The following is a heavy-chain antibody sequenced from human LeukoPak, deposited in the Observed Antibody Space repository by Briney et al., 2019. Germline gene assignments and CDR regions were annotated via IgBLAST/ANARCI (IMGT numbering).Heavy chain of an antibody. D-gene: IGHD6-19*01. CDR1: GYIFSTYG. Sequence: ASVKVSCKASGYIFSTYGISWVRQAPGQGLEWMGCISGYNGNTNYAQKLQGRVTMTTDTSTSTAYMELRSLRSDDTAVYYCARRRSEEFDFDCWGQGTLVTVSS. CDR3: ARRRSEEFDFDC. J-gene: IGHJ4*02. CDR2: ISGYNGNT. V-gene: IGHV1-18*01.